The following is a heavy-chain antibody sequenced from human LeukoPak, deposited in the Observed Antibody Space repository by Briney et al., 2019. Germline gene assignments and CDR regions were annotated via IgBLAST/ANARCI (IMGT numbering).Heavy chain of an antibody. D-gene: IGHD6-13*01. J-gene: IGHJ4*02. CDR1: VGSFVVYY. V-gene: IGHV4-59*08. CDR2: IYYSGST. CDR3: ARLIGQQLVDY. Sequence: PSETLSLTCTVSVGSFVVYYGSWFGQPPGKGRGGIGYIYYSGSTNYNPSLKSRVTISVDTSKNQFSLKLSSVTAADTAVYYCARLIGQQLVDYWGQGTLVTVSS.